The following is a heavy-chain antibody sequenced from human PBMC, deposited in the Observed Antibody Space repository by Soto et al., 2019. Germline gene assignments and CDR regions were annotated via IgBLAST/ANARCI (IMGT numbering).Heavy chain of an antibody. CDR2: IYYSGST. D-gene: IGHD4-17*01. V-gene: IGHV4-59*01. J-gene: IGHJ5*02. Sequence: PSETLSLTCTVSGGSISSYYWSWIRQPPGKGLEWIGYIYYSGSTNYNPSLKSRVTISVDTSKNQFSLKLSSVTAADTAVYYCSRESRYGDYVWFDPWGQGTLVTVSS. CDR1: GGSISSYY. CDR3: SRESRYGDYVWFDP.